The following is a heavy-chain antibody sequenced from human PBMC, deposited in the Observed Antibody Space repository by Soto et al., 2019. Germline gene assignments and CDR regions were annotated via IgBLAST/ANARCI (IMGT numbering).Heavy chain of an antibody. CDR1: GGTSHTST. CDR2: IIPKYDSV. D-gene: IGHD1-26*01. J-gene: IGHJ4*02. V-gene: IGHV1-69*06. CDR3: ATWRSYSGSYCFDY. Sequence: QVQLVQSGAEVQKPGSSVKVSCEAFGGTSHTSTINWVRQAPGQGLEWIGQIIPKYDSVNYAQSFQGRVTISADKSTNTAYMELSSLRSEDTALYYCATWRSYSGSYCFDYWGQGTLVSVSS.